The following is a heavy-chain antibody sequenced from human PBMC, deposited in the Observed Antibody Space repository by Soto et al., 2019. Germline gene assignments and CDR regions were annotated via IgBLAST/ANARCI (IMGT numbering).Heavy chain of an antibody. D-gene: IGHD3-16*01. CDR1: GYPFTSYY. J-gene: IGHJ6*02. CDR2: INPSGGST. Sequence: ASVKVSCKASGYPFTSYYIHWVRQAPGQGLEWMGIINPSGGSTSYAQKFQGRVTMTRDTSTSTVYMELSRLRSDDTAVYYCAIMLYYYYGMDVWGQGTTVTVSS. V-gene: IGHV1-46*01. CDR3: AIMLYYYYGMDV.